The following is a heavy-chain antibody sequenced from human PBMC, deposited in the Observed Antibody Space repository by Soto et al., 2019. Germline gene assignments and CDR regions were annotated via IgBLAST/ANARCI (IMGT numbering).Heavy chain of an antibody. J-gene: IGHJ4*02. Sequence: PGGSLRLSCTVSGFNFGSRAMNWVRQSPGRGLEWISYLSASSTNIDYADSVRGRFTVSRDNAKNSLFLQMNTLRDEDTAVYYWASDRSLGRNWYYELDSWGQRTLVTVSS. V-gene: IGHV3-48*02. D-gene: IGHD3-16*01. CDR3: ASDRSLGRNWYYELDS. CDR1: GFNFGSRA. CDR2: LSASSTNI.